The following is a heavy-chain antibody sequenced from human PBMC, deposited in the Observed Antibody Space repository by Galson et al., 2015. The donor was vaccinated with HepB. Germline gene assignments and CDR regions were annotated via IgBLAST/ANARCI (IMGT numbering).Heavy chain of an antibody. V-gene: IGHV4-59*08. CDR3: ARHISSWYWGDRLNAFDI. CDR1: GGSISSYY. J-gene: IGHJ3*02. D-gene: IGHD6-13*01. CDR2: IYYSGRT. Sequence: LSLTCTVAGGSISSYYWSWIRQPPGKGLEWIGYIYYSGRTNYNPCLKSRVTISVDTSKNHFSLKLCSVTAADTAVYYCARHISSWYWGDRLNAFDIWGQGTMVTVSS.